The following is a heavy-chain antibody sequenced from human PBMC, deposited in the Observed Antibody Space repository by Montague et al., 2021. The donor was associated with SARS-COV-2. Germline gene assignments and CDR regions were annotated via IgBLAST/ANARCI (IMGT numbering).Heavy chain of an antibody. Sequence: SETLSLTCTVSGGSISSSSYYWGWTRQPPGKGLEWIGSIYYSGSTYYNPSLKSRVTISVDTSKNQFSLKLSSVTAADTAVYYRARQENSSGWFKPDAFDIWGQETMVTVSS. J-gene: IGHJ3*02. D-gene: IGHD6-19*01. V-gene: IGHV4-39*01. CDR2: IYYSGST. CDR1: GGSISSSSYY. CDR3: ARQENSSGWFKPDAFDI.